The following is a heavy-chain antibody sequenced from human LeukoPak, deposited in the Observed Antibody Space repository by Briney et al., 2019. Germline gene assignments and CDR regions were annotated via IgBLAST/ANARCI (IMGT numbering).Heavy chain of an antibody. D-gene: IGHD2-2*01. CDR1: GFTFSSYS. CDR2: ISSSSSYI. CDR3: ARAQYQLLQYYYYYMDV. V-gene: IGHV3-21*01. J-gene: IGHJ6*03. Sequence: KSGGSLRLSCAASGFTFSSYSMNWVRQAPGKGLEWVSSISSSSSYIYYADSVKGRFTISRDNAKNSLYLQMNSLRAEDTAVYYCARAQYQLLQYYYYYMDVWGKGTTVTVSS.